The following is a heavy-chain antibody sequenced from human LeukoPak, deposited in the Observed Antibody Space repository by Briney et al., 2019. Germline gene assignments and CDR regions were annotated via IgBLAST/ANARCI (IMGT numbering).Heavy chain of an antibody. CDR2: ISKDGET. CDR1: GFIFNMFG. V-gene: IGHV3-30*04. Sequence: GGSLRLSCSASGFIFNMFGMHWFRQAPGKGLEWVALISKDGETYYTDSVKGRFTISRDTSTNTVSLQMDSLTSEDTAVYFCARDDSGWITGKILYWGQGTLVSVSS. J-gene: IGHJ4*02. CDR3: ARDDSGWITGKILY. D-gene: IGHD6-19*01.